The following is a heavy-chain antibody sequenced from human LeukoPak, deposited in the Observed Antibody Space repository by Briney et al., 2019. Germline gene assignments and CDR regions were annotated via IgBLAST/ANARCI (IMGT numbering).Heavy chain of an antibody. Sequence: GGSLRLSCAASGFTFSSHAMSWVRQAPGKGLEWVSAISGRGDSTYCADSVKGRFTISRDNSKNTLYLQMNSLRAEDTAVYYCAKDYYDSSGYHGSAGYFDYWGQGALVTVSS. V-gene: IGHV3-23*01. CDR3: AKDYYDSSGYHGSAGYFDY. J-gene: IGHJ4*02. CDR1: GFTFSSHA. D-gene: IGHD3-22*01. CDR2: ISGRGDST.